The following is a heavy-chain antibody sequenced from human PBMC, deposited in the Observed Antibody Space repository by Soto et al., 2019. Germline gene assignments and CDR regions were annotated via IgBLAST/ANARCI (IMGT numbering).Heavy chain of an antibody. V-gene: IGHV3-30-3*01. CDR1: GFTFSSYA. Sequence: GGSLRLSCAASGFTFSSYAMHWVRQAPGKGLEWVAVISYDGSNKYYADSVKGRFTISRDNSKNTLYLQMNSLRAEDTAVYYCARETTGVIEFGMDVWGQGTTVTVSS. CDR3: ARETTGVIEFGMDV. J-gene: IGHJ6*02. D-gene: IGHD4-17*01. CDR2: ISYDGSNK.